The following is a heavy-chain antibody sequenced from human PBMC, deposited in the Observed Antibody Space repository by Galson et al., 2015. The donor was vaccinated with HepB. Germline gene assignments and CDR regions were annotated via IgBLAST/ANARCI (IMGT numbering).Heavy chain of an antibody. Sequence: QSGAEVKKPGESLKISCKGSEHGFSGYWIVWVRQMPGKGLEWMGVIYPDNSDSKYSPAFQGQGTFSADKSIRTAYLQWSSLKASDTAMYYCARLKADCDPTNCPFKIHWFDPWGQGTMVTVSS. CDR3: ARLKADCDPTNCPFKIHWFDP. V-gene: IGHV5-51*03. J-gene: IGHJ5*02. CDR1: EHGFSGYW. D-gene: IGHD2-8*01. CDR2: IYPDNSDS.